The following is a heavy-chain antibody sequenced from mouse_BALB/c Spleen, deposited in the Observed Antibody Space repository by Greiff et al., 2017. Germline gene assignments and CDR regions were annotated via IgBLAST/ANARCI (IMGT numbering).Heavy chain of an antibody. V-gene: IGHV1-5*01. CDR2: IYPGNSDT. CDR1: GYTFTSYW. J-gene: IGHJ4*01. D-gene: IGHD1-1*01. CDR3: ARYGDYAMDY. Sequence: EVQLQQSGTVLARPGASVKMSCKASGYTFTSYWMHWVKQRPGQGLEWIGAIYPGNSDTSYNQKFKGKAKLTAVTSTSTAYMELSSLTSEDTAVYYCARYGDYAMDYWGQGTSVTVSS.